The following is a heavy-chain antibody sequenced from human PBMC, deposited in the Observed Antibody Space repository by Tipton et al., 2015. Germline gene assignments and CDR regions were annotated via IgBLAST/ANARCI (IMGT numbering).Heavy chain of an antibody. CDR3: ARDFPMYSYHSGASYGMDV. CDR2: IYYNGKT. Sequence: TLSLTCTVSGDSISNGGFYWTWIRHHPRKDLEWIGHIYYNGKTFYNPSLKSRVIISIDMANNQFSLKLSSVTAADTAVYYCARDFPMYSYHSGASYGMDVWGQGTTVTVSS. D-gene: IGHD3-22*01. J-gene: IGHJ6*02. CDR1: GDSISNGGFY. V-gene: IGHV4-31*03.